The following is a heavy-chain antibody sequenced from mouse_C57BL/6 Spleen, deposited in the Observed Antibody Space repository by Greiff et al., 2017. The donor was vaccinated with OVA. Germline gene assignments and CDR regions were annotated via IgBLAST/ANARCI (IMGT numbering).Heavy chain of an antibody. V-gene: IGHV3-6*01. Sequence: EVKLQESGPGLVKPSQSLSLTCSVTGYSITSGYYWNWIRQFPGNKLEWMGYISYDGSNNYNPSLKNRISITRATSKNQFFLKLNSVTTEDTATYYCARGPLTGYFDYWGKGTTLTVSS. CDR2: ISYDGSN. CDR3: ARGPLTGYFDY. D-gene: IGHD4-1*01. J-gene: IGHJ2*01. CDR1: GYSITSGYY.